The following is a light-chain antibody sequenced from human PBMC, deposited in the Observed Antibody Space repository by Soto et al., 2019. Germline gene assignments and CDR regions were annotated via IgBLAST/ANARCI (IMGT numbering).Light chain of an antibody. CDR3: QQYDSWPRT. Sequence: EIVMTQSPASLSVSPGETATLSCRASQRVGVNLAWYQKKPGQAPRLLIYHASTRATGVPARFSGSGSGTDFTLTISSLQSEAIAFFYCQQYDSWPRTFGQGTQVEIK. CDR2: HAS. CDR1: QRVGVN. J-gene: IGKJ1*01. V-gene: IGKV3-15*01.